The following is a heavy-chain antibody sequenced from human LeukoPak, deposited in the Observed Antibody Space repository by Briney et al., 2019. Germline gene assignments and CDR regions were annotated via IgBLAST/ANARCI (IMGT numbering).Heavy chain of an antibody. CDR3: AREGGTAMVTYYYYYGMDV. CDR1: GFTFSSYA. V-gene: IGHV3-48*04. D-gene: IGHD5-18*01. Sequence: GGSLRLSCAASGFTFSSYAMSWVRQAPGKGLEWVSYISSSGSTIYYADSVKGRFTISRDNAKNSLYLQMNSLRAEDTAVYYCAREGGTAMVTYYYYYGMDVWGQGTTVTVSS. CDR2: ISSSGSTI. J-gene: IGHJ6*02.